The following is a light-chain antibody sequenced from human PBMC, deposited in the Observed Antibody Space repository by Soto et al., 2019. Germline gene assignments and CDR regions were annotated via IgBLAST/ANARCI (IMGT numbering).Light chain of an antibody. CDR1: QGISNS. J-gene: IGKJ4*01. Sequence: DIQMTQSPSAMSASLGDRVTTTCRASQGISNSLAWFQQKPGRVPKRLIYGASTLQSWAPSRFSGSASGAAITLTISSLQPEDFATYYCLQYNSYPFTFGGGTKVDIK. CDR3: LQYNSYPFT. V-gene: IGKV1-17*03. CDR2: GAS.